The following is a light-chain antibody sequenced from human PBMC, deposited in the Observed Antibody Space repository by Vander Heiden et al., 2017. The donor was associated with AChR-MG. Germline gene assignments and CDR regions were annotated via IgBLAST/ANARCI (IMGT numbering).Light chain of an antibody. CDR1: QLGIKY. CDR2: HDD. V-gene: IGLV3-1*01. Sequence: SYGLTQPPSLSVSAGQTATITCSGDQLGIKYVSWYQQKAGLSPILIIYHDDDRPSGIPGRYSASNAGNTATLTISKTQATDEAVYYCQAWDSSTVYVFGTGTKVTVL. J-gene: IGLJ1*01. CDR3: QAWDSSTVYV.